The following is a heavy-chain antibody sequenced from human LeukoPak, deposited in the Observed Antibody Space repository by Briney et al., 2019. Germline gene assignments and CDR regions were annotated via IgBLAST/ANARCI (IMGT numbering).Heavy chain of an antibody. Sequence: GGSLRLSCAASGFTFSSYEMNWVRQAPGKGLEWVSYISSSGSTTYYADSVKGRFTISRDTAKNSLYLQMNSLRAEDTAVYYCARSYLPGYCSASSYYYYYMDVWGKGTTVAVSS. J-gene: IGHJ6*03. CDR3: ARSYLPGYCSASSYYYYYMDV. CDR1: GFTFSSYE. D-gene: IGHD6-19*01. V-gene: IGHV3-48*03. CDR2: ISSSGSTT.